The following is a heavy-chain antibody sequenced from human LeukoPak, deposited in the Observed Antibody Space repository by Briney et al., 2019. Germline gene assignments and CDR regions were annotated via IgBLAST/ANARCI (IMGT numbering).Heavy chain of an antibody. CDR2: IIPIFGTA. D-gene: IGHD1-26*01. J-gene: IGHJ4*02. Sequence: SVKASCKASGGTFSSYAISWVRQAPGQGLEWMGGIIPIFGTANYAQKFQGRVTITTDESTSTAYMELSSLRSEDTAVYYCAGSTIPPATDYDYWGQGTLVTVSS. CDR1: GGTFSSYA. V-gene: IGHV1-69*05. CDR3: AGSTIPPATDYDY.